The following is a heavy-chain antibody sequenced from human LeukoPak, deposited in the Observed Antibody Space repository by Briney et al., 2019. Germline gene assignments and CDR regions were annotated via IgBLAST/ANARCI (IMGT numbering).Heavy chain of an antibody. CDR2: LTSGDTT. D-gene: IGHD7-27*01. Sequence: PGGSLRLSCAASGFTVSTYYMAWVRLAPGKGLEWDSLLTSGDTTYYADSVKGRFTISRDKSNNTLFLQMNNLRAEDTAVYFCARHRGLKWGQFDYWGQGALVSVSS. V-gene: IGHV3-53*01. CDR1: GFTVSTYY. CDR3: ARHRGLKWGQFDY. J-gene: IGHJ4*02.